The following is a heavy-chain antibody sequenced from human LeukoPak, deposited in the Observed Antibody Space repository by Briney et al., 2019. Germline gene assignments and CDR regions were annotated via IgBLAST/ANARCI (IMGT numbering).Heavy chain of an antibody. CDR2: ISYDGSNK. D-gene: IGHD3-16*01. Sequence: GGSLRLSCAASGFTFSSYGMHWVRQAPGKGLEWVAVISYDGSNKYYADSVKGRFTISRDNSKNTLYLQMNSLRAEDTAVYYCAKERRLGAYYFDYWGQGTLVTVSS. CDR1: GFTFSSYG. CDR3: AKERRLGAYYFDY. V-gene: IGHV3-30*18. J-gene: IGHJ4*02.